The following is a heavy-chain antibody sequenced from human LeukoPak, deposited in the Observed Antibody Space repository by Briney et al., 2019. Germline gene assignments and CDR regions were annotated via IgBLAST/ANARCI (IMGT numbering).Heavy chain of an antibody. CDR1: GGSFSGYY. CDR2: INHSGST. Sequence: KPSETLSLTCAVYGGSFSGYYWSWIRQPPGKGLEWIGEINHSGSTNYNPSLKSRVTISVDTSKNQFSLKLSFVTAADTAVYYCARDSIRGYGYGMDVWGQGTTVTVSS. V-gene: IGHV4-34*01. J-gene: IGHJ6*02. CDR3: ARDSIRGYGYGMDV. D-gene: IGHD1-1*01.